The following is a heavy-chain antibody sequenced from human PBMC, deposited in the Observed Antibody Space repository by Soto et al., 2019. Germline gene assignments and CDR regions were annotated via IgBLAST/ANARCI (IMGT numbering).Heavy chain of an antibody. CDR2: ISYDGSNK. Sequence: SLRLSCAASGFTFSSYGMHWVRQAPGKGLEWVAVISYDGSNKYYADSVKGRFTISRDNSKNTLYLQMNSLRAEDTAVYYCAKDGIVLIGPSSPDYWGQGTLVTVSS. CDR1: GFTFSSYG. D-gene: IGHD2-8*01. CDR3: AKDGIVLIGPSSPDY. V-gene: IGHV3-30*18. J-gene: IGHJ4*02.